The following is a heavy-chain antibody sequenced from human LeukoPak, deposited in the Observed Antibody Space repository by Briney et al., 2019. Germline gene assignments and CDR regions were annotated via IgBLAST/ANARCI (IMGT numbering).Heavy chain of an antibody. D-gene: IGHD3-3*01. CDR3: AIFGVAHPDY. V-gene: IGHV3-9*01. CDR2: ISWNSGSI. Sequence: GGSLRLSCAASGFTFDDYAMHWVRQAPGKGLEGVSGISWNSGSIGYADSVKGRFTISRDNAKNSLYLQMNSLRAEDTALYYCAIFGVAHPDYWGQGTLVTVSS. J-gene: IGHJ4*02. CDR1: GFTFDDYA.